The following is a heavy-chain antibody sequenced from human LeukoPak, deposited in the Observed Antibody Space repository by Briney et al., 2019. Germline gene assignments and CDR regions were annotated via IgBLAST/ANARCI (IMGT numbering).Heavy chain of an antibody. CDR3: ARGSTSGWPDYFDY. Sequence: GGSLRLSCAASGFTLSSYWTHWVRQAPGKGLVWVSRISGDGSSTPYANSVKGRFTISRDNAKNTLYLQMHSLRADDTTVYYCARGSTSGWPDYFDYWGQGSVVTVSS. D-gene: IGHD6-19*01. J-gene: IGHJ4*02. V-gene: IGHV3-74*01. CDR1: GFTLSSYW. CDR2: ISGDGSST.